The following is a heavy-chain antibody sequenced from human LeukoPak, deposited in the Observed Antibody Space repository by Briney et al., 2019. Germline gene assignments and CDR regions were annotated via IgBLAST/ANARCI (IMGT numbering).Heavy chain of an antibody. CDR1: GCTFSTYA. D-gene: IGHD3-10*01. Sequence: PGGSLRLSCAASGCTFSTYAMHWVRQAPGKGLEWVSGISWNSGSIGYADSVKGRFTISRDNAKNSLYLQMNSLGAEDTALYYCAKDRGRTMVRGVPQDYWGQGTLVTVSS. V-gene: IGHV3-9*01. CDR3: AKDRGRTMVRGVPQDY. CDR2: ISWNSGSI. J-gene: IGHJ4*02.